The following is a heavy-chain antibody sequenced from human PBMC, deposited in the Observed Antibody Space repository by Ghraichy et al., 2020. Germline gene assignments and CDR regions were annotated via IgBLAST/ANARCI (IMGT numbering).Heavy chain of an antibody. D-gene: IGHD2-15*01. J-gene: IGHJ6*02. V-gene: IGHV3-15*01. CDR1: GFNFTEDW. CDR2: IKSKTDGGTI. CDR3: HEDRDV. Sequence: GGSLRLSCATSGFNFTEDWMTWVRQFPGRGLEWIGLIKSKTDGGTIEYAAPGKGRFTISREDSKNTDFLQMNSVKTGDAAVYFCHEDRDVWGQGTMVTVSS.